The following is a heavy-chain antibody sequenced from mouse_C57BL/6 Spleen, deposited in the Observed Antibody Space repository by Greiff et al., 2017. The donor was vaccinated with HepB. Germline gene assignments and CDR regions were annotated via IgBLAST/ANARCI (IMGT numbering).Heavy chain of an antibody. V-gene: IGHV5-17*01. Sequence: VQLKESGGGLVKPGGSLKLSCAASGFTFSDYGMHWVRQAPERGLEWVAYISSGSSTIYYADTVKGRFTISRDNAKNTLFLQMTSLMSEDTAMYYCARYYSNYYWYFDVWGTGTTVTVSS. J-gene: IGHJ1*03. CDR1: GFTFSDYG. CDR3: ARYYSNYYWYFDV. D-gene: IGHD2-5*01. CDR2: ISSGSSTI.